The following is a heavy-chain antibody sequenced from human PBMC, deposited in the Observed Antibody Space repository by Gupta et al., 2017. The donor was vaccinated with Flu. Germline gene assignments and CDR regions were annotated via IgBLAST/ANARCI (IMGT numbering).Heavy chain of an antibody. J-gene: IGHJ6*02. CDR3: ARDGDDYGDLGGAYYYGMDV. D-gene: IGHD4-17*01. CDR2: INPSVGAT. Sequence: GELVQSGTQVQKPGVSVGSSCEQSGYTFTRSSGHWLQQAPGQGLEWMGVINPSVGATSYAQKFRGRVSVTRDTSTNTVYMELSSLRSDDTAMYYCARDGDDYGDLGGAYYYGMDVWGQGTSVTVSS. CDR1: GYTFTRSS. V-gene: IGHV1-46*01.